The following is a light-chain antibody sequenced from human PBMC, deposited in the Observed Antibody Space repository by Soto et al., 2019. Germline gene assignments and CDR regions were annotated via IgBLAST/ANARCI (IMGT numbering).Light chain of an antibody. Sequence: QTVVTQEPSLIVSPGGTVTLTCASSTGAVTSGNYPSWFQRKPGQAPRTLIYTTNDKHSWTPARFSGSLLGGRATLTLSGAQPEDEADYYCLLYYGGAHLVFGGGTQLTVL. CDR2: TTN. J-gene: IGLJ7*01. CDR1: TGAVTSGNY. V-gene: IGLV7-43*01. CDR3: LLYYGGAHLV.